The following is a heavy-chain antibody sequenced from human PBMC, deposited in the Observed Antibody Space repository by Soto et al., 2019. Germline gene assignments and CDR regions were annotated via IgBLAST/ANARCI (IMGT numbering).Heavy chain of an antibody. CDR2: ITTGGYI. Sequence: GGSLRLSCTASGFIFSTYSVNWVRQAPGKGLEWVSSITTGGYIYYSGSVQGRFTISRDDAKNSVSLQMSSLRAEDTAVYYCARDNRFWSGYYTDYFYYGMDVWGQGTTVTVSS. D-gene: IGHD3-3*01. CDR1: GFIFSTYS. CDR3: ARDNRFWSGYYTDYFYYGMDV. V-gene: IGHV3-21*01. J-gene: IGHJ6*02.